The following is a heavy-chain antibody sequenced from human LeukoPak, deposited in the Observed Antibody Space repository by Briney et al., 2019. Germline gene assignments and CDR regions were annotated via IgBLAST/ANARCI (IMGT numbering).Heavy chain of an antibody. CDR2: INHSGST. Sequence: SETLSLTCALDGRSFSGYYWSWIRQPPGKGLEWIGEINHSGSTNYNPSLKSRVTISVDTSKNQFSLKLSSVTAADTAVYYCARASVVVTADYWGQGTLVTVSS. J-gene: IGHJ4*02. CDR1: GRSFSGYY. CDR3: ARASVVVTADY. V-gene: IGHV4-34*01. D-gene: IGHD3-22*01.